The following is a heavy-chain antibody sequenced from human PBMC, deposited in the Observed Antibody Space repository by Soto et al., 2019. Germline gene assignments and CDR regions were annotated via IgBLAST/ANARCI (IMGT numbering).Heavy chain of an antibody. V-gene: IGHV1-2*04. D-gene: IGHD6-13*01. CDR3: ARDRTYSSSWYTRQNLEYFQH. Sequence: ASVKVSCKASGYTFTGYYMHWVRQAPGQGLEWMGWINPNSGGTNYAQKFQGWVTMTRDTSISTAYMELSRLRSDDTAVYYCARDRTYSSSWYTRQNLEYFQHWGQGTLVTVSS. CDR2: INPNSGGT. CDR1: GYTFTGYY. J-gene: IGHJ1*01.